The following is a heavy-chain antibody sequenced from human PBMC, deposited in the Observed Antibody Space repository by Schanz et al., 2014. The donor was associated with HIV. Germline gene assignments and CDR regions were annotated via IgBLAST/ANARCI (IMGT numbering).Heavy chain of an antibody. CDR2: MGYDESHK. V-gene: IGHV3-33*01. Sequence: QVQLVESGGGVVQPGRSLRLSCTASGFTFSSSGMHWVRQAPGKGLEWVAAMGYDESHKGYADSVKGRFTISRDNSKNTLYLEMNSLRPEDTAVYYCARETSGFSTSWPPRYHYYGMDVLGQGTTVTVSS. J-gene: IGHJ6*02. CDR1: GFTFSSSG. D-gene: IGHD6-13*01. CDR3: ARETSGFSTSWPPRYHYYGMDV.